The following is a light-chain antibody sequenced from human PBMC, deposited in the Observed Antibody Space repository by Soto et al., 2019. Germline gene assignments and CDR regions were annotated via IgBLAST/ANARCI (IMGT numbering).Light chain of an antibody. CDR1: SSDVGAYNY. Sequence: QSALTQPASASGSPGQSITISCTGTSSDVGAYNYVSWYQQHPGKVPKLMLYEVSNRPSGVSNRFSGSKSGNTASLTISGLQAEDEADYYCSSYTSSITLVFGGGTKLTVL. V-gene: IGLV2-14*01. CDR3: SSYTSSITLV. J-gene: IGLJ3*02. CDR2: EVS.